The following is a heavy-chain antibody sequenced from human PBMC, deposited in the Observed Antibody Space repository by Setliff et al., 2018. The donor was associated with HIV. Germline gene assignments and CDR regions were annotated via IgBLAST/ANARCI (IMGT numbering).Heavy chain of an antibody. V-gene: IGHV4-4*09. Sequence: PSETLSLTCAVYGGSFSGHYWTWLRQPPGQGLEWIGYIYTSGSTNYNPSLKSRVTISVDTSKNQFSLNLYSVTAADTAIYYCAREVGARSGSVYWGQGMLVTVSS. D-gene: IGHD1-26*01. J-gene: IGHJ4*02. CDR1: GGSFSGHY. CDR2: IYTSGST. CDR3: AREVGARSGSVY.